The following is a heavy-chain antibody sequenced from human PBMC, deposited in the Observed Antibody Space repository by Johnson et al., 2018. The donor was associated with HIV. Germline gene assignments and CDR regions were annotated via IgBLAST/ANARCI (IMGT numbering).Heavy chain of an antibody. Sequence: QVQLVESGGGVVQPGGSLRLSCAASGFTFSSYGMHWVRQAPGKGLEWVDVISYDGSNKYYADSVMGRCTISRDNSKNTLYLQMNSLRAEDTAVYYCAKGLGRAAAGTRNAFDIWGQGTMVTVSS. J-gene: IGHJ3*02. V-gene: IGHV3-30*18. CDR2: ISYDGSNK. CDR3: AKGLGRAAAGTRNAFDI. CDR1: GFTFSSYG. D-gene: IGHD6-13*01.